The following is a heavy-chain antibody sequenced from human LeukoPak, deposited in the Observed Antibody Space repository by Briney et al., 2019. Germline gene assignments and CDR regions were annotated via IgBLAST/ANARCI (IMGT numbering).Heavy chain of an antibody. V-gene: IGHV1-2*02. D-gene: IGHD5-12*01. J-gene: IGHJ5*02. CDR1: GLTFTSVNY. Sequence: ASVKVPCKASGLTFTSVNYIHWVRQAPGQGPEWMGWINTNSGVTDYARKFQGRVTMTRDTSISTAYMELYRLTSDDTAMYYCTRDRLSKWFDPWGQGTLVTVSS. CDR3: TRDRLSKWFDP. CDR2: INTNSGVT.